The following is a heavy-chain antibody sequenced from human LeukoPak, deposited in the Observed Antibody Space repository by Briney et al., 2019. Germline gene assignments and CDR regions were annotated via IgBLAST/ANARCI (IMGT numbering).Heavy chain of an antibody. J-gene: IGHJ3*02. V-gene: IGHV4-59*01. CDR1: GVTFTNYY. CDR3: ARVRELGVDVRPFDI. CDR2: IYYSRST. D-gene: IGHD3-10*02. Sequence: SQTLSLTCTASGVTFTNYYWSWIRQPPGKALNWMAQIYYSRSTNYNPPIKSRVTISVDTPKNQFSLKLSSVNDADTAVYYCARVRELGVDVRPFDIWGRGTLVTVSS.